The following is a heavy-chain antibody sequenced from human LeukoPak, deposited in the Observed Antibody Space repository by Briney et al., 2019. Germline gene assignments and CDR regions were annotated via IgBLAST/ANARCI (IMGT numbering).Heavy chain of an antibody. CDR2: IYYSGST. Sequence: KTSETLSLTCTVSGGSVSSGSYYWSWIRQPPGKGLEWIGYIYYSGSTNYNPSLKSRVTISVDTSKNQFSLKLSSVTAADTAVYYCARDPGLDDYGDYNWFDPWGQGTLVTVSS. J-gene: IGHJ5*02. CDR3: ARDPGLDDYGDYNWFDP. V-gene: IGHV4-61*01. CDR1: GGSVSSGSYY. D-gene: IGHD4-17*01.